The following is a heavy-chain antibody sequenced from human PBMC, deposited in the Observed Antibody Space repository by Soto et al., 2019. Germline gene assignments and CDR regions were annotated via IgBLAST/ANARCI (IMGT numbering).Heavy chain of an antibody. D-gene: IGHD3-22*01. CDR1: GGSISSGGYY. Sequence: LSLTCTVSGGSISSGGYYWSWIRQHPGKGLEWIGYIYYSGSTYYNPSLKSRVTISVDTSKNQFSLKLSSVTAADTAVYYCARDWADDSSGYYYYYGMDVWGQGTTVTVSS. J-gene: IGHJ6*02. V-gene: IGHV4-31*03. CDR2: IYYSGST. CDR3: ARDWADDSSGYYYYYGMDV.